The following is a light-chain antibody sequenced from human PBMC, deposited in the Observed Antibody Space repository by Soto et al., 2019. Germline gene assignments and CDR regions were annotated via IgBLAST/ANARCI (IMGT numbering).Light chain of an antibody. CDR2: AVS. CDR3: QQSSSGPYT. CDR1: ESIYKY. J-gene: IGKJ2*01. Sequence: DIQMTQSPSSLSASVGDRVTITCRARESIYKYLHWYQQKPGKAPNPLIYAVSNLQSGVPSRFTGSGSETHFTLTISSLQPEDFATYFCQQSSSGPYTFGQGTKVDIK. V-gene: IGKV1-39*01.